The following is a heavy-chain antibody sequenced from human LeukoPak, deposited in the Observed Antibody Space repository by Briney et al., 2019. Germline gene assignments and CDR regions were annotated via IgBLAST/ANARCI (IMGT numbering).Heavy chain of an antibody. CDR3: ASVDTALFHFYGMDV. D-gene: IGHD5-18*01. J-gene: IGHJ6*02. CDR2: IGSRGTTR. CDR1: GFTLSSYE. V-gene: IGHV3-48*03. Sequence: GGSLRLSCVASGFTLSSYEMNWVRQAPGKGLEWVSYIGSRGTTRYYADSVKGRFTISRDNAKNSRSLQMNSLRVEDTAVYYCASVDTALFHFYGMDVWGPGATVTDSS.